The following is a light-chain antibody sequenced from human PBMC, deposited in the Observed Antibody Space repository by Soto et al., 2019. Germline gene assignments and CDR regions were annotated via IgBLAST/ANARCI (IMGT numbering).Light chain of an antibody. Sequence: EIVMTQSPATLSVSPGERATLSCRASQSVSSNLAWYQQKPGQPPSLLIYGASARATGIPARFSGSGSGTEFTLTISNLQSEDFAVYYCQQYNSWPLTFGGGTKVDI. V-gene: IGKV3-15*01. CDR3: QQYNSWPLT. CDR1: QSVSSN. CDR2: GAS. J-gene: IGKJ4*01.